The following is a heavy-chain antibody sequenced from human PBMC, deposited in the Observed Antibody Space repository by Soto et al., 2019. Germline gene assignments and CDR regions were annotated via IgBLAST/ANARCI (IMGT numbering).Heavy chain of an antibody. V-gene: IGHV3-23*01. J-gene: IGHJ5*02. CDR2: ISGSGGST. Sequence: WGSRRLSCAASGFTFSSYAMSWVRQAPGKGLEWVSAISGSGGSTYYADSVKGRFTISRDNSKNTLYLQMNSLRAEDTAVYYCAKDPYCSSTSCLSWFDPWGKGNLVTVSS. CDR3: AKDPYCSSTSCLSWFDP. CDR1: GFTFSSYA. D-gene: IGHD2-2*01.